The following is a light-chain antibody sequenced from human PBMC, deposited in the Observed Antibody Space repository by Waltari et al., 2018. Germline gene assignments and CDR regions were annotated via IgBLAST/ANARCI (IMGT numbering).Light chain of an antibody. Sequence: QPALTQPASVSGSPGQSITISCTGTSSDVGGYKYVSWYQQHPGKAPKLMIYDVSNRPSGVSNRFSGSKSGNTASLTISGLQAEDEADYYCSSYTSSSVVFGGGTKLTVL. J-gene: IGLJ2*01. V-gene: IGLV2-14*01. CDR1: SSDVGGYKY. CDR3: SSYTSSSVV. CDR2: DVS.